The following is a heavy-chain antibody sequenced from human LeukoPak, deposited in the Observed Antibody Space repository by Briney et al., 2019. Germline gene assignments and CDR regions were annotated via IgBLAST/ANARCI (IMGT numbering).Heavy chain of an antibody. V-gene: IGHV3-66*01. J-gene: IGHJ6*02. CDR1: GFTLSSNY. Sequence: GGSLRLSCAASGFTLSSNYMSWVRQAPGKGLEWVSVIYSGGSTYYADSVKGRFTISRDNSKNTLYLQMNSLRAEDTAVYYCARADYGDYGYYYGMDVWGQGTTVTVSS. D-gene: IGHD4-17*01. CDR3: ARADYGDYGYYYGMDV. CDR2: IYSGGST.